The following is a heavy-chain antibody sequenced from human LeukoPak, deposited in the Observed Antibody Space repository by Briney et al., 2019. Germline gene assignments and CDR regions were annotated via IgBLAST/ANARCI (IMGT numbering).Heavy chain of an antibody. CDR2: INPNSGGT. CDR1: GYTFTGYY. J-gene: IGHJ4*02. CDR3: ARDRGRVSKGY. V-gene: IGHV1-2*02. Sequence: ASVKVSCKASGYTFTGYYMHWVRQAPGQGLELMGWINPNSGGTNYAQKFQGRVTMTRDTSISTAYMELSRLISDDTAVYYCARDRGRVSKGYWGQGTLVTVSS. D-gene: IGHD3-16*01.